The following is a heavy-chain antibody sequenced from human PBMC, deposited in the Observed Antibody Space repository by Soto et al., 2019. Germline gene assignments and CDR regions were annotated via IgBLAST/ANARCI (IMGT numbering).Heavy chain of an antibody. CDR1: GITVSSHY. D-gene: IGHD2-21*01. Sequence: EVQLVESGGGLVQPGGSLRLSCAASGITVSSHYMSWLGQAPGKGLEWVSFIYSGGTTHYADSVKGRFTISTDNSKNTLYLQMNSLRAEDTAMYYCARQACGDQCHFDYWGQGTLVTVSS. J-gene: IGHJ4*02. CDR2: IYSGGTT. V-gene: IGHV3-66*04. CDR3: ARQACGDQCHFDY.